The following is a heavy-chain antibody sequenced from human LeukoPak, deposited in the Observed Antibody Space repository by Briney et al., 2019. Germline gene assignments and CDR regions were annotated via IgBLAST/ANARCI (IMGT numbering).Heavy chain of an antibody. D-gene: IGHD4-17*01. CDR1: GFTFTTYS. CDR2: ITSSSNYI. Sequence: GRSLRLSCAASGFTFTTYSMNWVRQAPGKGLDWVSSITSSSNYIYYADSVQGRFTISRDNAKNSLYLKMNSLRAEDTAVYYCVRENFGDYGDAFDIWGQGTMVTVSS. V-gene: IGHV3-21*06. J-gene: IGHJ3*02. CDR3: VRENFGDYGDAFDI.